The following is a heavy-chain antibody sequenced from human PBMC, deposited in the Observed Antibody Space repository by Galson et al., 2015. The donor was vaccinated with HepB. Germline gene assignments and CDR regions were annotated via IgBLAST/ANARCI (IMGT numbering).Heavy chain of an antibody. D-gene: IGHD4-17*01. Sequence: SVKVSCKASGYTFTRYGISWVRQAPGQGLEWMGWISAYNGSTNYAQKFQGRVTMTTDASTTTGYMEVRSLRSDDTAVYYCARVGVADYGDYLDWFDPWGQGTLVTVSS. CDR3: ARVGVADYGDYLDWFDP. V-gene: IGHV1-18*01. CDR2: ISAYNGST. J-gene: IGHJ5*02. CDR1: GYTFTRYG.